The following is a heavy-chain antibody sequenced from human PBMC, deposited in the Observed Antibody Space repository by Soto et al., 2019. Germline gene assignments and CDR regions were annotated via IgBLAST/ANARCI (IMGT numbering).Heavy chain of an antibody. Sequence: SETLSLTCAVYGGSFSGYYWSWIRQPPGKGLEWIGEINHSGSTNYNPSLKSRVTISVDTSKNQFSLKLSSVTAADTAVYYCARGWDSSSDYDYWGQGTLVTVSS. J-gene: IGHJ4*02. D-gene: IGHD1-26*01. CDR1: GGSFSGYY. V-gene: IGHV4-34*01. CDR3: ARGWDSSSDYDY. CDR2: INHSGST.